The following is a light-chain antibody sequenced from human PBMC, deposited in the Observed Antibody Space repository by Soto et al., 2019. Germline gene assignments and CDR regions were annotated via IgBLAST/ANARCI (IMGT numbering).Light chain of an antibody. V-gene: IGKV3-20*01. J-gene: IGKJ3*01. CDR3: QQYGSSYT. Sequence: EIVLTQSPGTLSLSPGERATLSCRASQSVRNNYLAWYQQQPGQAPRLLIYGTSTRDTGIPDTFSGSGSGTDFTLTISRLEPEDVAVYYCQQYGSSYTFGPGTKVEIK. CDR2: GTS. CDR1: QSVRNNY.